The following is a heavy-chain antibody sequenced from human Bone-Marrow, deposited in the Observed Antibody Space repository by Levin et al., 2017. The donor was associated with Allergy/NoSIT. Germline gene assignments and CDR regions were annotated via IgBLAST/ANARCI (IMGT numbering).Heavy chain of an antibody. CDR3: ARVGLSCSGGSCYPDAFDI. CDR1: GGSISSYY. J-gene: IGHJ3*02. CDR2: IYYSGST. Sequence: SQTLSLTCTVSGGSISSYYWSWIRQPPGKGLEWIGYIYYSGSTNYNPSLKSRVTISVDTSKNQFSLKLSSVTAADTAVYYCARVGLSCSGGSCYPDAFDIWGQGTMVTVSS. V-gene: IGHV4-59*01. D-gene: IGHD2-15*01.